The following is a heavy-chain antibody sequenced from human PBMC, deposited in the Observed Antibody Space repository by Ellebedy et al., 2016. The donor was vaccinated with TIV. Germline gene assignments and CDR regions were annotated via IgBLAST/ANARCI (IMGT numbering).Heavy chain of an antibody. CDR3: ARVVGATRREYFQH. Sequence: AASVKVSCKASGYTFTSYGISWVRQAPGQGLEWMGWISAYNGNTNYAQKLQGRVTMTTDTSTSTAYMELRSLRSDDTAVYYCARVVGATRREYFQHWGQGTLVTVSS. D-gene: IGHD1-26*01. CDR2: ISAYNGNT. CDR1: GYTFTSYG. J-gene: IGHJ1*01. V-gene: IGHV1-18*01.